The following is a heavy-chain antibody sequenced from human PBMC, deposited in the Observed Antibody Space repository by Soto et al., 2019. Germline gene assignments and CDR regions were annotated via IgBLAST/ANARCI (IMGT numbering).Heavy chain of an antibody. CDR2: INHSGST. Sequence: SETLSLTCAVYGGSFSGYYWSWIRQPPGKGLEWIGEINHSGSTNYNPSLKSRVTISVDTSKNQFSLKLSSVTAADTAVYYCARGRGDGTTTTHDYWGKGTLVTVYS. V-gene: IGHV4-34*01. CDR3: ARGRGDGTTTTHDY. CDR1: GGSFSGYY. J-gene: IGHJ4*02. D-gene: IGHD1-1*01.